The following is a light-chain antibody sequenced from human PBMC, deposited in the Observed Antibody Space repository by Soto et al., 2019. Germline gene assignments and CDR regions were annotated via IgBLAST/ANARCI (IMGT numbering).Light chain of an antibody. CDR2: DLF. V-gene: IGKV3D-15*03. CDR3: QQYNSWPLT. Sequence: EIVMTQSPATLSASPGERATLSCRASQSVDSDLAWYQQKPGQPPMLVIYDLFNMATGVPTRISGSGSRTEFILTISILHYEDFAYYCFQQYNSWPLTFGGGTKVEIK. CDR1: QSVDSD. J-gene: IGKJ4*02.